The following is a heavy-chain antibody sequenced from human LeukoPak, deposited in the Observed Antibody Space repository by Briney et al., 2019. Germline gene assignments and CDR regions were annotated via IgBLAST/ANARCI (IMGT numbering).Heavy chain of an antibody. V-gene: IGHV4-59*08. D-gene: IGHD3-10*01. J-gene: IGHJ5*02. Sequence: PSETLSLTCTVSGGSISSYYWSWIRQPPGKGLEWIGYIYYSGSTNYNPSLKSRVTISVDTSKNQFSLKLSSVTAADTAVYYCARHGAMVRGAKSGWFDPWGQGALVTVSS. CDR2: IYYSGST. CDR1: GGSISSYY. CDR3: ARHGAMVRGAKSGWFDP.